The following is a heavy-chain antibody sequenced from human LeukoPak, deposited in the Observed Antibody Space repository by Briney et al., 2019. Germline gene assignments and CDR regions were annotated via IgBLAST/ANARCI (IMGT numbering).Heavy chain of an antibody. V-gene: IGHV4-34*01. Sequence: PSETLSLTCAVYGGSFSGYDWSWIRQPPGKGLEWIGEINHSGSTNYNPSLKSRVTISVDTSKNQFSLKLSSVTAADTAVYYCARIAARLSRAFDIWGQGTMVTVSS. CDR1: GGSFSGYD. CDR3: ARIAARLSRAFDI. D-gene: IGHD6-13*01. CDR2: INHSGST. J-gene: IGHJ3*02.